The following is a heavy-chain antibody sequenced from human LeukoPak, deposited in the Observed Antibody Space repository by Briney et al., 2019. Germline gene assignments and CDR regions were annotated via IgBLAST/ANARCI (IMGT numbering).Heavy chain of an antibody. CDR3: ARVIAAAGTEWFDP. CDR2: IYYSGST. CDR1: GISIVTYY. Sequence: KPSETLSLTCTVSGISIVTYYWSWIRQPPGKGLEWIGYIYYSGSTNYNPSLKGRVTISVDTSKNQFSLKLSSVTAADTAVYYCARVIAAAGTEWFDPWGQGTLVTVSS. J-gene: IGHJ5*02. V-gene: IGHV4-59*01. D-gene: IGHD6-13*01.